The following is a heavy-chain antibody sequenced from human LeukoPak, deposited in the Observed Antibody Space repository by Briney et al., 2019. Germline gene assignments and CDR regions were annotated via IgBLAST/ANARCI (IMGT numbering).Heavy chain of an antibody. V-gene: IGHV1-18*01. Sequence: ASVKVSCKASGYTFTSYGISWVRQAPGQGLEWMGWISAYNGNTNYAQKLQGRVTMTTDTSTSTVYMELSSLRSEDTAVYYCARAGGYIKPFDYWGQGTLVTVSS. CDR2: ISAYNGNT. D-gene: IGHD5-18*01. CDR3: ARAGGYIKPFDY. J-gene: IGHJ4*02. CDR1: GYTFTSYG.